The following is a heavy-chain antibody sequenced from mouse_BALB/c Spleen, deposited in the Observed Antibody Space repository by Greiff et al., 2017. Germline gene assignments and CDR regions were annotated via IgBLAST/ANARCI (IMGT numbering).Heavy chain of an antibody. D-gene: IGHD2-10*01. Sequence: QVQLQQSGAELAKPGASVKMSCKASGYTFTSYWMHWVKQRPGQGLEWIGYINPSTGYTEYNQKFKDKATLTADKSSSTAYMQLSSLTSEDSAVYYCAAYSYYFDYWGQGTTLTVSS. CDR2: INPSTGYT. CDR3: AAYSYYFDY. V-gene: IGHV1-7*01. CDR1: GYTFTSYW. J-gene: IGHJ2*01.